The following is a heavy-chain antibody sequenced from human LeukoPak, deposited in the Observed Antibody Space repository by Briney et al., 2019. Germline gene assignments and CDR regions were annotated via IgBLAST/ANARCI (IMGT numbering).Heavy chain of an antibody. D-gene: IGHD6-19*01. CDR1: GFTFSSYG. J-gene: IGHJ4*02. CDR3: ARDPGHSGWYGDY. CDR2: IRTSSSYI. V-gene: IGHV3-21*01. Sequence: GGSLRLSCAASGFTFSSYGMIWVRQAPGKGLERVSSIRTSSSYIYYADSVKGRFTISRDNAKNSLYLQMNSLRAEDTAVYYCARDPGHSGWYGDYWGQGTLVTVSS.